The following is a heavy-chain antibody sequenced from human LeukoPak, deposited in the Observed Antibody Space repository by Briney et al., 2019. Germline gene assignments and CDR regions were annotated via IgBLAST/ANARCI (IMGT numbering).Heavy chain of an antibody. CDR2: IYSGGST. CDR3: ARDQVVVAAPYGMDV. Sequence: GGSLRLSCAASGFTFSSYWMSWVRQAPGKGLEWVSVIYSGGSTYYADSVKGRFTISRDNSKNTLYLQMNSLRAEDTAVYYCARDQVVVAAPYGMDVWGQGTTVTVSS. V-gene: IGHV3-66*01. J-gene: IGHJ6*02. D-gene: IGHD2-15*01. CDR1: GFTFSSYW.